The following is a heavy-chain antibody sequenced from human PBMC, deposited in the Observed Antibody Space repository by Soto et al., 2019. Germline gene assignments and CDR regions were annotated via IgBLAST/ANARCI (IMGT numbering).Heavy chain of an antibody. CDR1: GGSVTSDEDY. D-gene: IGHD5-18*01. CDR3: ATESGSTYGYFDH. CDR2: ISNSGST. V-gene: IGHV4-30-4*01. Sequence: SETLSLTCTVSGGSVTSDEDYWTWIRQSPGKGLEWIGYISNSGSTGYNPSLKTRLSMSVDRSKNQFTLRLTSVTAADTAVYFCATESGSTYGYFDHWGQGTQVSVSS. J-gene: IGHJ4*02.